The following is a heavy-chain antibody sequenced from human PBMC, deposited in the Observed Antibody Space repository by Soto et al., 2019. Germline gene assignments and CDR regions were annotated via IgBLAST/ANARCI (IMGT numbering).Heavy chain of an antibody. D-gene: IGHD3-22*01. CDR1: GSIFTRNW. CDR2: IDPRDSKT. V-gene: IGHV5-10-1*01. CDR3: ARHWLGSEIATMRLVY. J-gene: IGHJ4*02. Sequence: PGEYLKISCKTSGSIFTRNWITCVRQMPGKGLEWMAMIDPRDSKTNYSPSFQGHVTISVDKSISTAYLQWSSLTASDTAMYYCARHWLGSEIATMRLVYWAQGTFVTVSS.